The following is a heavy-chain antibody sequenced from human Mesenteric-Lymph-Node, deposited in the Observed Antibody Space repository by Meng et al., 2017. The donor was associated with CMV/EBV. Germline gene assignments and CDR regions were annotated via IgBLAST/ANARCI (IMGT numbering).Heavy chain of an antibody. J-gene: IGHJ4*02. CDR2: ISYSGST. D-gene: IGHD3-10*01. Sequence: SETLSLTCTVSGGSISSYYWSWIRQPPGKGLEWIGFISYSGSTNYNPSLKSRVTISVDTSKNQFSLQLNSVTPEDTAVYYCARDNPSYYGFDYWGQGTLVTVSS. V-gene: IGHV4-59*12. CDR3: ARDNPSYYGFDY. CDR1: GGSISSYY.